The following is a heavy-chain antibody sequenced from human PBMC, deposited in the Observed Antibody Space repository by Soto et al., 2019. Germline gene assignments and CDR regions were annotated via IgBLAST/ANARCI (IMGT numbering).Heavy chain of an antibody. CDR3: ARERRGKRGYCSSTSCPNWFDP. Sequence: PSETLSLTCAVYGGSFSGYYWSWIRQPPGKGLEWIGEINHSGSTNYNPSLKSRVTISVDTSKNQFSLQLSSVTAADTAVYYCARERRGKRGYCSSTSCPNWFDPWGQGTLVTVSS. D-gene: IGHD2-2*03. J-gene: IGHJ5*02. CDR1: GGSFSGYY. V-gene: IGHV4-34*01. CDR2: INHSGST.